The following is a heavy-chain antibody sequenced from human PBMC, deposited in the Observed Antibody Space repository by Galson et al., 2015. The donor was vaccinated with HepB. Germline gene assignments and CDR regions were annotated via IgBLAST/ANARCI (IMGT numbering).Heavy chain of an antibody. J-gene: IGHJ5*02. Sequence: SLRLSCAASGFTFSSYSMNWVRQAPGKGLEWVPSISSSSSYIYYADSVKGRFTISRDNAKNTLYLQMNSLRAEDTAVYYCARGTTVTTWGGWFDPWGQGTLVTVSS. V-gene: IGHV3-21*01. CDR1: GFTFSSYS. CDR3: ARGTTVTTWGGWFDP. D-gene: IGHD4-17*01. CDR2: ISSSSSYI.